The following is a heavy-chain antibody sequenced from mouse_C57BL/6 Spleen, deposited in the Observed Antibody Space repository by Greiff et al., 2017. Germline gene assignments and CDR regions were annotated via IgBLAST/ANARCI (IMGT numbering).Heavy chain of an antibody. V-gene: IGHV1-54*01. CDR2: INPGSGGT. D-gene: IGHD2-2*01. CDR1: GYAFTNYL. CDR3: ARAPLYGSFAY. Sequence: QVQLQQSGAELVRPGTSVKVSCKASGYAFTNYLIEWVKQRPGQGLEWIGVINPGSGGTNYNEKFKGKATLTADKSSSTAYMQLSSLTSEDSAVYFCARAPLYGSFAYWGKGTLVTVSA. J-gene: IGHJ3*01.